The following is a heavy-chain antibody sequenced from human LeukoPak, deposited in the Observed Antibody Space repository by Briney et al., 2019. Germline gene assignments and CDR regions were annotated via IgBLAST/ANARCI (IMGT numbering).Heavy chain of an antibody. D-gene: IGHD3-10*01. V-gene: IGHV3-66*04. Sequence: PGGSLRLSCAASGFTVSSNYMSWVRQAPGKGLEWVSVIYSGGSIYYADSVRGRFTISRDNSKNTLYLQMNSLRAEDTAVYYCARQYGSGSYSYFDYWGQGTLVTVSS. CDR1: GFTVSSNY. CDR2: IYSGGSI. CDR3: ARQYGSGSYSYFDY. J-gene: IGHJ4*02.